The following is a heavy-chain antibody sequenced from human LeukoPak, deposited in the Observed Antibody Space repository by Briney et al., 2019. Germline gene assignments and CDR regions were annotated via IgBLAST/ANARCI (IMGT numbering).Heavy chain of an antibody. V-gene: IGHV3-23*01. CDR2: ISGSGGST. CDR3: ASQRSVGATYAFDI. Sequence: PGGSLRLSCAAYGFTFSSYAMSWVRQAPGKGLEWVSAISGSGGSTYYADSVKGRFTISRDNSKNTLYLQMNSLRVEDTAVYYCASQRSVGATYAFDIWGQGTLVTVSS. J-gene: IGHJ3*02. D-gene: IGHD1-26*01. CDR1: GFTFSSYA.